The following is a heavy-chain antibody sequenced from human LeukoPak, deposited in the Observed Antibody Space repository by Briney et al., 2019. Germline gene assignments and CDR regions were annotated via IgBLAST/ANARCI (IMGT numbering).Heavy chain of an antibody. CDR2: ISGSGGST. D-gene: IGHD3-22*01. CDR3: AKVPGAMIVVGY. V-gene: IGHV3-23*01. CDR1: GFTFSTYA. Sequence: GGSLRLSCAASGFTFSTYAMSWVRQAPGNGLEWVSAISGSGGSTYYADSVKGRFTISRDNSKNTLYLQMNSLRAEDTAVYYCAKVPGAMIVVGYWGQGTLVTVSS. J-gene: IGHJ4*02.